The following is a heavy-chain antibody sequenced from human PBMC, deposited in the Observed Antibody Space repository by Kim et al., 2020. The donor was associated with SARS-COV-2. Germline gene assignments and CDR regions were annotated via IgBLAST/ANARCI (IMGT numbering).Heavy chain of an antibody. Sequence: GGSLRLSCAASGFTFSSYEMNWVRQAPGKGLEWVSYISSSGSTIYYADSVKGRFTISRDNAKNSLYLQMNSLRAEDTAVYYCAREDSYYDSSGYSGRWFDPWGQGTLVTVSS. V-gene: IGHV3-48*03. J-gene: IGHJ5*02. CDR1: GFTFSSYE. CDR3: AREDSYYDSSGYSGRWFDP. D-gene: IGHD3-22*01. CDR2: ISSSGSTI.